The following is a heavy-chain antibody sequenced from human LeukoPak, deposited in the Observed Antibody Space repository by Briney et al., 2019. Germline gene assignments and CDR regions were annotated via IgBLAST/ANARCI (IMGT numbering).Heavy chain of an antibody. CDR3: ASSPRVWFGKSSTFHY. V-gene: IGHV3-11*01. Sequence: GGSLRHLRAASGFTFSDYYVRWIREAPGKGLVGVSYISSSGSTIYYADSVKGRFTISRDNAKTSLYLQLNGLRADATAVYYCASSPRVWFGKSSTFHYWGQGTLVTAYS. J-gene: IGHJ4*01. CDR1: GFTFSDYY. CDR2: ISSSGSTI. D-gene: IGHD3-10*01.